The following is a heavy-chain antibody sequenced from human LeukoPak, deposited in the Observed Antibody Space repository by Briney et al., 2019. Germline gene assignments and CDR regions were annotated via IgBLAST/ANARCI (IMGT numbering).Heavy chain of an antibody. J-gene: IGHJ4*02. D-gene: IGHD3-22*01. CDR3: AKEIYYDSSGYYYGTHY. V-gene: IGHV1-69*13. CDR2: IIPLFGTA. CDR1: GGTAGGTFSTYA. Sequence: GASVKVSCKTSGGTAGGTFSTYAISWVRQAPGQGLEWMGGIIPLFGTANYAQKFQGRVTITADESTSTAYMELSSLRSEDTAVYYCAKEIYYDSSGYYYGTHYWGQGTLVTVSS.